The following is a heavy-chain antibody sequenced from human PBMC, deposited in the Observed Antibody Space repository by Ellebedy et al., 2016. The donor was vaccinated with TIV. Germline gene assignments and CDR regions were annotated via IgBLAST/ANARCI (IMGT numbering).Heavy chain of an antibody. J-gene: IGHJ3*02. D-gene: IGHD5-12*01. CDR3: AREYSGYGDAFDI. V-gene: IGHV4-59*01. CDR2: IYYSGST. Sequence: SETLSLTXTVSGGSISSYYWSWIRQPPGKGLEWIGYIYYSGSTNYNPSLKSRVTISVDTSKNQFSLKLSSVTAADTAVYYCAREYSGYGDAFDIWGQGTMVTVSS. CDR1: GGSISSYY.